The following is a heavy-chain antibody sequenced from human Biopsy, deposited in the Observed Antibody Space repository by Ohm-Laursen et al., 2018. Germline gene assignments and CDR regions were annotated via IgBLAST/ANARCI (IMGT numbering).Heavy chain of an antibody. J-gene: IGHJ6*02. Sequence: SDTLSLTCTVSGGSISSDYWSWIRQTPGKGREWIGYIYYSGSTNYNPSLKSRVTISVDTSKNQFSLRLNSVTAADTAVYYCARATNSTGWPYYYFYGMDVWGQGTTVTVSS. CDR3: ARATNSTGWPYYYFYGMDV. V-gene: IGHV4-59*07. D-gene: IGHD2/OR15-2a*01. CDR2: IYYSGST. CDR1: GGSISSDY.